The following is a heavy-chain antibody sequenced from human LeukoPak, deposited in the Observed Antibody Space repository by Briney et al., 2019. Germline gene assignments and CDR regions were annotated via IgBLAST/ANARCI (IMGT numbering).Heavy chain of an antibody. CDR1: GFTFSSYS. CDR3: VRGRRIAAAGLYYFDY. Sequence: PGGSLRLSCAASGFTFSSYSMNWVRQAPGKGLEWVSSISSSSSYIYYVDSVKGRFTISRDNAKNSLYLQMNSLRAEDTAVYYCVRGRRIAAAGLYYFDYWGQGTLVTVSS. J-gene: IGHJ4*02. D-gene: IGHD6-13*01. CDR2: ISSSSSYI. V-gene: IGHV3-21*01.